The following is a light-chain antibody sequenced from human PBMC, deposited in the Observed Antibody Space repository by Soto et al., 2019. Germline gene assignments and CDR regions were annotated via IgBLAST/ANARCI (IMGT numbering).Light chain of an antibody. Sequence: EIVLTQSPGTLSLSPGERATLSCRASQSVSSSSLAWYQQKPGQAPRLLIYDASTRATGLADRFRDSESGKDFTLIISRLQPETCAVYYCQPYGRSPSCGGGTKVVLK. CDR3: QPYGRSPS. V-gene: IGKV3-20*01. CDR2: DAS. J-gene: IGKJ4*01. CDR1: QSVSSSS.